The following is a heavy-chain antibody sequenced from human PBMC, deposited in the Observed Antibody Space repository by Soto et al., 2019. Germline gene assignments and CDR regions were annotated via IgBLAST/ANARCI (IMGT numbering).Heavy chain of an antibody. V-gene: IGHV3-11*01. CDR1: GFTFSDYY. D-gene: IGHD3-3*01. CDR2: ISSSGSTI. CDR3: ARDYDFWSGYYTLDP. J-gene: IGHJ5*02. Sequence: VGSLRLSCAASGFTFSDYYMSWIRQARGKGLEWVSYISSSGSTIYYADSVKGRFTISRDNAKNSLYLQMNSLRAEDTAVYYCARDYDFWSGYYTLDPWGQGTLVTVSS.